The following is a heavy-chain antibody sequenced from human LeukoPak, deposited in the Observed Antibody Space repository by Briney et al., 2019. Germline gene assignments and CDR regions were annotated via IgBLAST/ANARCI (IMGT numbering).Heavy chain of an antibody. CDR2: IYHSGST. Sequence: SETLSLTCAVSGYSISSGYYWGWIRQPPGKGLEWIGSIYHSGSTYYNPSLKSRVTISVDTSKNQFSLKLSSVTAADTAVYYCARGSQGSGDYWGQGTLVTVSS. V-gene: IGHV4-38-2*01. D-gene: IGHD6-19*01. CDR1: GYSISSGYY. CDR3: ARGSQGSGDY. J-gene: IGHJ4*02.